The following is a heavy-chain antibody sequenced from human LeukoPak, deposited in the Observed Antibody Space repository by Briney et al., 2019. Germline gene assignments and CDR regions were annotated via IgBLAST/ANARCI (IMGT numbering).Heavy chain of an antibody. V-gene: IGHV4-34*01. CDR2: INHSGST. CDR1: GGSFSGYY. J-gene: IGHJ4*02. Sequence: PSETLSPTCAVYGGSFSGYYWSWIRQPPGKGLEWIGEINHSGSTNYNPSLKSRVTISVDTSKNQFSLKLSSVTAADTAVYYCAREAIVEYYFDYWGQGSLVTVSS. CDR3: AREAIVEYYFDY. D-gene: IGHD1-26*01.